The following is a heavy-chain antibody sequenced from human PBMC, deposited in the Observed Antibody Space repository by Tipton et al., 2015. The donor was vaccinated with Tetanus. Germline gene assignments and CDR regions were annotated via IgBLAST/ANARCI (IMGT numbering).Heavy chain of an antibody. J-gene: IGHJ3*02. CDR3: ARWTASGKGAFDI. Sequence: GLVKPSETLSLSCTVSGGSLSTYHWNWIRQLPGKGLEWIGYTDYSGTTKYNPSLKSRVAMSVDTSKNQFSLKLSSVIAADTAMYYCARWTASGKGAFDIWGQGTMVTVSS. V-gene: IGHV4-59*08. CDR2: TDYSGTT. D-gene: IGHD3/OR15-3a*01. CDR1: GGSLSTYH.